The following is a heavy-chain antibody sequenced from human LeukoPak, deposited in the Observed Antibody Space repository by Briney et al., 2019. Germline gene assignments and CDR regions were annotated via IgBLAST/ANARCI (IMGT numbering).Heavy chain of an antibody. Sequence: ASVKVSCKASGYTFTSYGISWVRQAPGQGLEWMGWINPNSGGTNYAQKFQGRVTMTRDTSISTAYMELSRLRSDDTAVYYCARGHRLMVHPLRYWGQGTLVTVSS. J-gene: IGHJ4*02. V-gene: IGHV1-2*02. CDR2: INPNSGGT. D-gene: IGHD2-21*01. CDR3: ARGHRLMVHPLRY. CDR1: GYTFTSYG.